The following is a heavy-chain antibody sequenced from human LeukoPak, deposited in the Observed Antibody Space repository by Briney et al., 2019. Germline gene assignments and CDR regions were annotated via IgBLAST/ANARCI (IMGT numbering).Heavy chain of an antibody. J-gene: IGHJ6*03. CDR2: IIPIFGTA. CDR3: ARDKGPKAIRSGYYYMDV. V-gene: IGHV1-69*05. Sequence: ASVKVSCKASGGTFSSYAISWVRQAPGQGLEWMGGIIPIFGTANYAQKFQGRVTITTDESTSTAYMELGSLRSEDTAVYYCARDKGPKAIRSGYYYMDVWGKGTTVTVSS. CDR1: GGTFSSYA. D-gene: IGHD6-25*01.